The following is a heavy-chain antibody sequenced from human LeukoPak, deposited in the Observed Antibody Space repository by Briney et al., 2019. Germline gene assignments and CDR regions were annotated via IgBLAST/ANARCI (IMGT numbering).Heavy chain of an antibody. CDR1: GYSFTSYW. V-gene: IGHV5-51*01. D-gene: IGHD2-15*01. CDR2: IYPGDSDT. J-gene: IGHJ6*03. Sequence: GGSLKLSCKGSGYSFTSYWIGWVRQMPGKGLEWMGLIYPGDSDTRYSPSFQGQVTISADKSISTAYLQWSSLKASDTAMYYCARQGYCSGGSCYGDYYYMDVWGKGTTVTVSS. CDR3: ARQGYCSGGSCYGDYYYMDV.